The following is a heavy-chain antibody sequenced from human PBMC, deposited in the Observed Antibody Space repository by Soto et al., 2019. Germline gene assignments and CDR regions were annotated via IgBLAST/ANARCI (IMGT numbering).Heavy chain of an antibody. D-gene: IGHD3-10*01. CDR2: INAGNGNT. V-gene: IGHV1-3*01. CDR3: GTYYTLAPYYFDY. CDR1: GYTFTSYA. Sequence: ASVKVSCKASGYTFTSYAMHWVRQAPGQRLEWMGWINAGNGNTKYSQKFQGRVTITRDTSASTAYMDPVDTATYYCAHYGSGTYYTLAPYYFDYWGQGTLVTVSS. J-gene: IGHJ4*02.